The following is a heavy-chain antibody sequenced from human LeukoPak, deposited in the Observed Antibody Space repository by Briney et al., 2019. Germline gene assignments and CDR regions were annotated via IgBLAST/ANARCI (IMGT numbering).Heavy chain of an antibody. J-gene: IGHJ4*02. CDR2: IYYSGST. V-gene: IGHV4-59*01. CDR3: ARRPRRADNGSGSYYFDY. Sequence: SETLSLTCAVSGYSISSYYWSWIRQPPGKGLEWIGYIYYSGSTNYNPSLKSRVTISVDTSKNQFSLKLSSVTAADTAVYYCARRPRRADNGSGSYYFDYWGQGTLVTVSS. CDR1: GYSISSYY. D-gene: IGHD3-10*01.